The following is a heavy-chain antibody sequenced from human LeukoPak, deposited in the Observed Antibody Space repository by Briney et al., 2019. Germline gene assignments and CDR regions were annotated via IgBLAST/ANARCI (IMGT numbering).Heavy chain of an antibody. CDR3: ASALRGPPWDYFDY. V-gene: IGHV4-59*01. CDR1: GGSISNYY. Sequence: SETLSLTCTVSGGSISNYYWSWIRQPPGKGLEWIGYIYYSGSTNYNPSLKSRVTISVDTSKNQFSLKLSSVTAADTAVYYCASALRGPPWDYFDYWGQGTLVTVSS. D-gene: IGHD3-10*01. CDR2: IYYSGST. J-gene: IGHJ4*02.